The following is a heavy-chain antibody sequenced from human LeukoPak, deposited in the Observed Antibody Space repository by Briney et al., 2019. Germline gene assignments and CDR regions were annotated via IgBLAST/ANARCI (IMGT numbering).Heavy chain of an antibody. Sequence: PSETLSLTCTVSGGSISSGGYYWRWIRQHPGKGLEWIVYIYYRGSTYYNPSLKSRVTISVDTSKNQFSLKLSSVTAADTAVYYCARGSPYDPYYYDSSGSETPGGFDYWGQGTLVTVSS. CDR3: ARGSPYDPYYYDSSGSETPGGFDY. CDR2: IYYRGST. D-gene: IGHD3-22*01. J-gene: IGHJ4*02. CDR1: GGSISSGGYY. V-gene: IGHV4-31*03.